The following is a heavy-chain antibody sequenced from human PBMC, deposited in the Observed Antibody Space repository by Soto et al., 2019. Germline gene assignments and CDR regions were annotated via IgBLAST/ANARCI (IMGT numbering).Heavy chain of an antibody. Sequence: QDQLMQPGVDVQKPGASVKVSCKASGFTFTRYGITWVRQAPGRGLEYMGWIDPDNGDTRSAEQFQGRVTMTTDTATATAYLELRSLKSDDTAVYFCARKGAGRPLDSWGQGALVTVSS. J-gene: IGHJ4*02. CDR2: IDPDNGDT. D-gene: IGHD6-19*01. CDR1: GFTFTRYG. V-gene: IGHV1-18*01. CDR3: ARKGAGRPLDS.